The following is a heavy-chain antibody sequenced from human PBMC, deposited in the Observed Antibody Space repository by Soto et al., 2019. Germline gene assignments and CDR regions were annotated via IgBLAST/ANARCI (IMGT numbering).Heavy chain of an antibody. CDR3: ASDRGLKQPLLSGYYYYGMDV. D-gene: IGHD6-13*01. CDR2: IIPIFGTA. CDR1: GGTFSSYS. J-gene: IGHJ6*02. Sequence: SAKVSCNASGGTFSSYSISWVRQPPGGGRELRGAIIPIFGTANYAQKCKGRVTITADESTSTAYMELSSLRSEDTAVYYCASDRGLKQPLLSGYYYYGMDVWGQGTTVTVSS. V-gene: IGHV1-69*13.